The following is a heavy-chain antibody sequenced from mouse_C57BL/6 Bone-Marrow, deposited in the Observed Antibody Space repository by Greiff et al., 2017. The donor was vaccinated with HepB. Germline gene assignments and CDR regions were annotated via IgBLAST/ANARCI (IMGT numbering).Heavy chain of an antibody. CDR2: IYPGDGDT. V-gene: IGHV1-82*01. J-gene: IGHJ2*01. CDR1: GYAFSSSW. CDR3: AREVYFDY. Sequence: QVQLQQSGPELVKPGASVKISCKASGYAFSSSWMNWVKQRPGKGLEWIGRIYPGDGDTNYNGKFKGKATLTADKSSSTAYMQLSSLTSEYSAVYFCAREVYFDYWGQGTTLTVSS.